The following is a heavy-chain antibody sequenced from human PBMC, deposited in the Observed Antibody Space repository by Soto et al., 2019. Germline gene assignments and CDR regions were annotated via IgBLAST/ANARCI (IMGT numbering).Heavy chain of an antibody. Sequence: QVHLQESGPGLVNPSGTLTLTCAVSGGSISSSHWWGWVRQAPGKGLEWIGEIYHSGSTNYNPSLKSRITVSVDKSKNQFSVNLSSVTAADTAVYYCVRDADETAIVPAPWLVWGRGTMVTVSS. CDR1: GGSISSSHW. CDR3: VRDADETAIVPAPWLV. J-gene: IGHJ6*02. D-gene: IGHD2-21*02. CDR2: IYHSGST. V-gene: IGHV4-4*02.